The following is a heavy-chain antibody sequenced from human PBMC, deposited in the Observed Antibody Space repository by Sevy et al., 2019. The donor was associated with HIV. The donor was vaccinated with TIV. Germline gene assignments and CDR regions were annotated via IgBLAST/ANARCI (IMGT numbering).Heavy chain of an antibody. V-gene: IGHV3-21*01. D-gene: IGHD2-2*01. J-gene: IGHJ6*02. Sequence: GGSLRLSCAASGFTFSSYSMNWVRQAPGKGLEWVSSISSSSSYIYYADSVKGRFTISRDNAKNSLYLQMNSLRAEDTAVYYCARVGTLVVPAATAHYYYYGMDVRGQGTTVTVSS. CDR3: ARVGTLVVPAATAHYYYYGMDV. CDR1: GFTFSSYS. CDR2: ISSSSSYI.